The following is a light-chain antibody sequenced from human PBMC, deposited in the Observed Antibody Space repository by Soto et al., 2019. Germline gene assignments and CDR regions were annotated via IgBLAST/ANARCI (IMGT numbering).Light chain of an antibody. J-gene: IGKJ4*01. CDR3: QQSSSTPQT. CDR2: VAS. CDR1: QSISSY. V-gene: IGKV1-39*01. Sequence: DIQMTQSPSSLSASVGDRVTITCRASQSISSYLRWYQQKPGKAPKLLINVASTLQSGVPYRFSGSGSGTDFTLAISSLQPEDFATYYCQQSSSTPQTFGGGTRVEIK.